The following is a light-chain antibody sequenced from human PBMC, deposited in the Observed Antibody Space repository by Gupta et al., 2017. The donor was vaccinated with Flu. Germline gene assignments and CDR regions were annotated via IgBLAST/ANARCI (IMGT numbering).Light chain of an antibody. V-gene: IGKV3-15*01. J-gene: IGKJ4*01. Sequence: EIVMTPSPAILSVSPGERATLSCRASQSVGSNLAWYQQKPGQAPRLLIYEASTRATDIPARFSGGGSSTEFTLTISSLQSEDFAVYSCHQYNGWPPALTFGGGTKVEIK. CDR2: EAS. CDR1: QSVGSN. CDR3: HQYNGWPPALT.